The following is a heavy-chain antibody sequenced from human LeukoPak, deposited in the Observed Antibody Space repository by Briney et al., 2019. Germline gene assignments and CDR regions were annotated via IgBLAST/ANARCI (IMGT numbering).Heavy chain of an antibody. J-gene: IGHJ4*02. CDR2: VYAGCGT. CDR1: GXSVSSSS. CDR3: AKDTYDYGSGSYPYY. Sequence: TGGSLSLSCAASGXSVSSSSLSWVRQAPRQGLELVSVVYAGCGTYYSDSVKGRFTISRDNSRSTLYLQMNSLRAEDTAVYYCAKDTYDYGSGSYPYYWGQGSLVTVSS. V-gene: IGHV3-53*01. D-gene: IGHD3-10*01.